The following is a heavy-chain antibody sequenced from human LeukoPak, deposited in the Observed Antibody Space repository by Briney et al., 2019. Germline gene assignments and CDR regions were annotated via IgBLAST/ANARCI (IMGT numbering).Heavy chain of an antibody. CDR1: GGSISSGDYY. CDR3: ARETIVVVPAAIKADAFDI. D-gene: IGHD2-2*02. V-gene: IGHV4-30-4*08. J-gene: IGHJ3*02. Sequence: SQTLSLTCTVSGGSISSGDYYWSWIRQPPGKGLEWIGYIYYSGSTYYNPSLKSRVTISVDTSKNQFSLKLSSVTAADTAVYYCARETIVVVPAAIKADAFDIWGQGTMVTVSS. CDR2: IYYSGST.